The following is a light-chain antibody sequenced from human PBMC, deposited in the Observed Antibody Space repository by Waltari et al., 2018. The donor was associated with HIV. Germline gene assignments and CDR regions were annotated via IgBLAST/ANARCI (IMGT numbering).Light chain of an antibody. CDR2: ARN. J-gene: IGLJ2*01. CDR3: NSRDSSVNPLQVI. Sequence: SSELTQDPSVSVALGQTVKITCQGDSLRRSYASWYQQKPGQAPVLVIYARNNRPSGIPDRFSGSSSGDTASLTITGAQAEDEAAYYCNSRDSSVNPLQVIFGGGTKVTVL. V-gene: IGLV3-19*01. CDR1: SLRRSY.